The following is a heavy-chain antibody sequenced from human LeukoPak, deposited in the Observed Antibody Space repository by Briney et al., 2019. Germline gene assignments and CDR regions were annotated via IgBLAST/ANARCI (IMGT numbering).Heavy chain of an antibody. D-gene: IGHD1-26*01. CDR3: AREVGSGSSAGY. CDR1: GFTFSSYS. V-gene: IGHV3-21*01. CDR2: ISSSSSYI. Sequence: GGSLRLSCAASGFTFSSYSMNWVRQAPGKGLEWVSSISSSSSYIYYADSVKGRFTISRDNAKNSLYLQMDSLRAEDTAVYYCAREVGSGSSAGYWGQGTLVTVSS. J-gene: IGHJ4*02.